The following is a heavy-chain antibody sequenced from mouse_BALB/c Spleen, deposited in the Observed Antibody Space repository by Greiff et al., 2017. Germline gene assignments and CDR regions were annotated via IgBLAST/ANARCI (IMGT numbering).Heavy chain of an antibody. CDR1: GYSFTDYW. CDR3: AVDAGAGGATFDY. Sequence: QVQLQQPGAELVMPGASVKMSCKASGYSFTDYWMHWVKQSPGQGLEWIGSIDTSDSSTSYNQKFKGKATLTVDASSSTAYMQLSSLTSEGSAVYYSAVDAGAGGATFDYWGQGSTLTVSS. CDR2: IDTSDSST. D-gene: IGHD3-1*01. V-gene: IGHV1-69*01. J-gene: IGHJ2*01.